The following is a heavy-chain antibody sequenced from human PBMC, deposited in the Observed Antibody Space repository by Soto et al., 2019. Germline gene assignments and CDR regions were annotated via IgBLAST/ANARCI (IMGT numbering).Heavy chain of an antibody. D-gene: IGHD1-26*01. Sequence: QVQLVQSGAEVKKPGSSVKVSCKASGGTFSSYAISWVRQAPGQGLEWMGGIIPIFGTANYAQKFQGRVTITADKSTSTAYMEVSSLRSEDTAVYYCASGEPHGGSYYGSLDYWGQGTLVTVSS. CDR2: IIPIFGTA. CDR3: ASGEPHGGSYYGSLDY. J-gene: IGHJ4*02. V-gene: IGHV1-69*06. CDR1: GGTFSSYA.